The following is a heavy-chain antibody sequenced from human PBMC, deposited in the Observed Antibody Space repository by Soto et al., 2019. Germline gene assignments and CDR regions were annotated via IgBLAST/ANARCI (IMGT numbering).Heavy chain of an antibody. D-gene: IGHD2-15*01. CDR1: GGSISSVDYF. CDR2: IYKSATT. J-gene: IGHJ5*01. CDR3: ARGRYCLTGRCFPNWFDS. V-gene: IGHV4-30-4*01. Sequence: SATLSLTCSVSGGSISSVDYFWAWIRQPPGQALEYIGYIYKSATTYYNPSFESRVAISLDTSKSQFSLNVTSVTAADTAVYFCARGRYCLTGRCFPNWFDSWGQGTLVTVSS.